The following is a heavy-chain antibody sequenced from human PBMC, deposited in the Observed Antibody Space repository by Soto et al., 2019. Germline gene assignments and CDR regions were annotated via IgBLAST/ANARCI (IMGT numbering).Heavy chain of an antibody. V-gene: IGHV4-34*01. CDR2: INDSGTT. J-gene: IGHJ6*01. CDR1: VGSFSGFY. Sequence: PSETLSLTCAIYVGSFSGFYWSWIRQPPGKGLEWIGEINDSGTTNYNPSLKSRVAISADTYKTHFSLRLTSVTAADTAVYYCARETSQNVYSHYGMEVWGQGTTVSVSS. CDR3: ARETSQNVYSHYGMEV.